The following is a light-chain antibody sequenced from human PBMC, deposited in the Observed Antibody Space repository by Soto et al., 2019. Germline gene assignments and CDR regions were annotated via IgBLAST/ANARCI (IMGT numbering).Light chain of an antibody. CDR3: MQPLQSWT. CDR1: QSLLHSNGYNY. CDR2: LGS. Sequence: DVVMTQSPLSLPVTPGEPASISCRSSQSLLHSNGYNYLDWYLQKPGQSPQLLIYLGSNRASRVPDRFSGSGSGTDFTLKISRVEAEDVGVYYCMQPLQSWTFGQGTKV. J-gene: IGKJ1*01. V-gene: IGKV2-28*01.